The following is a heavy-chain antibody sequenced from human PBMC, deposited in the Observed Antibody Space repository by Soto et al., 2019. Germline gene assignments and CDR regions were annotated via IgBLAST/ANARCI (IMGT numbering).Heavy chain of an antibody. J-gene: IGHJ5*02. Sequence: ASVKVSCKASGYTFTSYAIHWVRQAPGQRLEWMGWINAGNGNTKYSQKFQGRVTITRDTSASTAYMELSSLRSEDTAVYYCARDLSGLRISWFDPWGQGTLVTVSS. CDR2: INAGNGNT. CDR1: GYTFTSYA. CDR3: ARDLSGLRISWFDP. V-gene: IGHV1-3*01. D-gene: IGHD4-17*01.